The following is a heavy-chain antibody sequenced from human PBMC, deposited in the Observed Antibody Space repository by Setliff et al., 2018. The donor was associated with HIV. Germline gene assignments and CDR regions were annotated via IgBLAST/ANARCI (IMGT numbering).Heavy chain of an antibody. V-gene: IGHV1-69*06. J-gene: IGHJ4*02. CDR1: GGTFNNYD. CDR2: IIPMFGTA. Sequence: SVKVSCRASGGTFNNYDISWVRKAPGQGLEWMGRIIPMFGTANHTQKFQGRVTITAENSTTTAYMYLSSLRYEDTAVDYCAAGYSYELLSSYYFDYWGQGTLVTVSS. CDR3: AAGYSYELLSSYYFDY. D-gene: IGHD5-18*01.